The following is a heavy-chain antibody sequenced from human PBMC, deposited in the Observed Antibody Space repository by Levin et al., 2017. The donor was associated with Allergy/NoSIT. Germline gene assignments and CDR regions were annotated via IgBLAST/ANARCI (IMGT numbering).Heavy chain of an antibody. V-gene: IGHV3-7*01. CDR1: GFTFSGYR. Sequence: PGGSLRLSCAASGFTFSGYRMSWVRQAPGKGLEWVANIKEDGSADYYVYSVKGRFSISRDNAENSVYLQMNNLRAADTAIYYCTRVRGWYDYFDYWGQGVLVTVSS. CDR2: IKEDGSAD. D-gene: IGHD6-19*01. CDR3: TRVRGWYDYFDY. J-gene: IGHJ4*02.